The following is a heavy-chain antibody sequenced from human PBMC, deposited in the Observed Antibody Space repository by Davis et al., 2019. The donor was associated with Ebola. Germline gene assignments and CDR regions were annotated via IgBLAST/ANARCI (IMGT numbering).Heavy chain of an antibody. J-gene: IGHJ4*02. Sequence: AASVKVSCKVSGYTLTELSMHWVRQAPGKGLEWMGNFDPEDGEAIYAQRFQDRVTMTTDTSTSTAYMELRSLRSDDTAVYYCAILRSLVGWGQGTLVTVSS. CDR3: AILRSLVG. CDR2: FDPEDGEA. CDR1: GYTLTELS. D-gene: IGHD3-3*01. V-gene: IGHV1-24*01.